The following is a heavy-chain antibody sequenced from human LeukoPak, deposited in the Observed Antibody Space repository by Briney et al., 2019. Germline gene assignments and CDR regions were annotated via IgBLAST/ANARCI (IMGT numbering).Heavy chain of an antibody. D-gene: IGHD2-2*01. CDR3: ARVGVGYCSSTSCPRSYFDY. CDR1: GGTFISYA. J-gene: IGHJ4*02. CDR2: IIPIFGTA. Sequence: ASVKVSCKASGGTFISYAISWVRQAPGQGLEWMGGIIPIFGTANYAQKFQGRVTITADESTSTAYMELSSLRSEDTAVYYCARVGVGYCSSTSCPRSYFDYWGQGTLVTVSS. V-gene: IGHV1-69*13.